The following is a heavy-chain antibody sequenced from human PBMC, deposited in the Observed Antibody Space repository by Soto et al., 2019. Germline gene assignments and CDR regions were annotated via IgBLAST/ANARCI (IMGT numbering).Heavy chain of an antibody. Sequence: QVQLQQWGAGLLKPSETLSLTCALYGGSFSGYYWSWIRQPPGKGLEWIGEINHSGSTNYNPSLKSRVTISVDTSKSQFSLRVSSVTAADTAVYYCARGFPFDSSAYHLDYWGQGTLVTVS. CDR1: GGSFSGYY. J-gene: IGHJ4*02. CDR3: ARGFPFDSSAYHLDY. V-gene: IGHV4-34*02. D-gene: IGHD3-22*01. CDR2: INHSGST.